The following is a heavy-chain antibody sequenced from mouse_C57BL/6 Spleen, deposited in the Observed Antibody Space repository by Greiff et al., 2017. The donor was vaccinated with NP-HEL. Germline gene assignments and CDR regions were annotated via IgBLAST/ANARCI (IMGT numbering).Heavy chain of an antibody. CDR3: TTGDYGSSYEDAMDY. Sequence: VQLQQSGAELVRPGASVKLSCTASGFNITDDYMHWVKQRPEQGLEWIGWIDPENGDTEYASKFQGKATITADTSSNTAYLQLSSLTSEDTAVYYCTTGDYGSSYEDAMDYWGQGTSVTVSS. CDR1: GFNITDDY. J-gene: IGHJ4*01. D-gene: IGHD1-1*01. V-gene: IGHV14-4*01. CDR2: IDPENGDT.